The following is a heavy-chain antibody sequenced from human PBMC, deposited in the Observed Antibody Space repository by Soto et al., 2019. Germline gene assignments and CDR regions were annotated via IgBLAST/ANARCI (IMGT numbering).Heavy chain of an antibody. CDR2: IRSKAYGGTT. V-gene: IGHV3-49*03. D-gene: IGHD3-3*01. CDR1: GFTFGDYA. Sequence: GGSLRLSCTASGFTFGDYAMSWFRQAPGKGLEWVGFIRSKAYGGTTEYAASVKGRFTISRDDSKSIAYLQMNSLKTEDTAVYYCTREGYLKLRFSFYYYYYGMDVWGQGTTVTVSS. J-gene: IGHJ6*02. CDR3: TREGYLKLRFSFYYYYYGMDV.